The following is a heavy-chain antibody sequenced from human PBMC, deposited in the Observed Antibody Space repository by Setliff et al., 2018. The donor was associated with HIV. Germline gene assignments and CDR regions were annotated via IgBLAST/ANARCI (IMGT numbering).Heavy chain of an antibody. CDR2: IYHSGIT. D-gene: IGHD4-4*01. V-gene: IGHV4-31*03. J-gene: IGHJ6*03. Sequence: SETLSLTCTVSGGSISSGAYYWTWIRQQPGKGLEWIGYIYHSGITYYNPSLKSRINISVDTSKNQFSLNLSSVTAADTAVYFCARASGDAYRHPRDYNYYYMDVWGKGDMVTVTS. CDR1: GGSISSGAYY. CDR3: ARASGDAYRHPRDYNYYYMDV.